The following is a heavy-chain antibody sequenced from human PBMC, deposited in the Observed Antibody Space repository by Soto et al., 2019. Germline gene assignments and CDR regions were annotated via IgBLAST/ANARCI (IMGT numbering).Heavy chain of an antibody. D-gene: IGHD6-13*01. J-gene: IGHJ6*02. V-gene: IGHV1-8*01. CDR2: MNPNSGNT. CDR1: GYTFTSYD. Sequence: QVQLVQSGAEVKKPGASVKVSCKASGYTFTSYDINWVRQATGQGLEWMGWMNPNSGNTGYAQKFQGRVTMTRNTPISTAYMELRSLRSEDTAVYYCARRGYTSSWYYYYYSGMDVWAKGPRSPSP. CDR3: ARRGYTSSWYYYYYSGMDV.